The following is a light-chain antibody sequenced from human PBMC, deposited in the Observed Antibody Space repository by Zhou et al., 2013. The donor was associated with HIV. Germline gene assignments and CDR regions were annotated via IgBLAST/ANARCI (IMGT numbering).Light chain of an antibody. Sequence: IYLTQSPSSLSASVGDRVTVSCWASQDIRDLLAWYQHRPGGVPKVLIDSASTLKPGVSSRFSGSGSGTSFTLTITNLQPEDSAVYYCQRLSGTRAFGQGTKVDIK. CDR3: QRLSGTRA. CDR1: QDIRDL. V-gene: IGKV1-9*01. CDR2: SAS. J-gene: IGKJ1*01.